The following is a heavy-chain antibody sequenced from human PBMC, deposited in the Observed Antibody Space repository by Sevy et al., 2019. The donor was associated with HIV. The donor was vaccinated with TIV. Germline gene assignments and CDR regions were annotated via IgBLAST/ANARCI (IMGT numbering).Heavy chain of an antibody. Sequence: GESLKISCAASGFTFSTYWMTWVRQAPGKGLEWVANIKQDGSEKYYAESVKGRLTVSRDNTKNSLYLQLNSLRAEDTAVYYCAKEGRVTYYYDSSGYYYVDYWGQGTLVTVSS. D-gene: IGHD3-22*01. J-gene: IGHJ4*02. V-gene: IGHV3-7*03. CDR3: AKEGRVTYYYDSSGYYYVDY. CDR2: IKQDGSEK. CDR1: GFTFSTYW.